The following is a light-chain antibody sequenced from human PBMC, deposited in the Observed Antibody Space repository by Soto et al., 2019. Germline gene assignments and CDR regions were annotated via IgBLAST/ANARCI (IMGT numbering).Light chain of an antibody. J-gene: IGKJ2*01. Sequence: EIVLTQSPGTLSLSPGERATLSCRASQSVSSSYLAWYQQKPGQSPRLLIYGASSRAIDIPDRFSGSGSGPDFTLTISRLEPEDSAVYYCQQYGSSYTFGQGTK. CDR1: QSVSSSY. V-gene: IGKV3-20*01. CDR2: GAS. CDR3: QQYGSSYT.